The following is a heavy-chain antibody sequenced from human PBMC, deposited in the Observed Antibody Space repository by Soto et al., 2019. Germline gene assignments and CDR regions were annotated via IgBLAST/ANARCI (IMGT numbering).Heavy chain of an antibody. J-gene: IGHJ4*02. V-gene: IGHV4-59*01. CDR3: ARGLGELDD. CDR1: GGSIIRYD. D-gene: IGHD4-17*01. CDR2: IYYSGST. Sequence: ETLSLTCTASGGSIIRYDWTWIGQPPGKGLERIGYIYYSGSTNYHPSLKSRVTISVDTSKNQFSLKLSSVTAADTAVYYCARGLGELDDWGQGTLVTFSS.